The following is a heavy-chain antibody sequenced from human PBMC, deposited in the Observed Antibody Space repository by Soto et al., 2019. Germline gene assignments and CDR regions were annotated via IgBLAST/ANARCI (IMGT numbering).Heavy chain of an antibody. CDR3: AREHRGYGDDGMDV. CDR2: IYHSGST. D-gene: IGHD4-17*01. Sequence: SETLSLTCAVSGGSISSSNWWSWVRQPPGKGLEWIGEIYHSGSTNYNPSLKSRVTISVDKSKNQFSLKLSSVTAADTAVYFCAREHRGYGDDGMDVWGQGTTVTVSS. J-gene: IGHJ6*02. V-gene: IGHV4-4*02. CDR1: GGSISSSNW.